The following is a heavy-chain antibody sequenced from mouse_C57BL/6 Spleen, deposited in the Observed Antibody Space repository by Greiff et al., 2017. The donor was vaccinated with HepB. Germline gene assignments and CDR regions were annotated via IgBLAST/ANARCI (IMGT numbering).Heavy chain of an antibody. CDR1: GFNIKDYY. D-gene: IGHD2-4*01. CDR3: ARAPYYDDDEFAY. CDR2: IDPEDGET. V-gene: IGHV14-2*01. Sequence: VQLQQSGAELVKPGASVKLSCTASGFNIKDYYMHWVKQRTEQGLEWIGRIDPEDGETKYAPKCQGKATITADTASNTAYLQRSSLTSEDTAVYYCARAPYYDDDEFAYWGQGTLVTVSA. J-gene: IGHJ3*01.